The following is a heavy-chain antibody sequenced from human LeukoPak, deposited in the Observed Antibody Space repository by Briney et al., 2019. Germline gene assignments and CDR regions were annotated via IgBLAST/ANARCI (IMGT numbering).Heavy chain of an antibody. V-gene: IGHV4-59*01. CDR2: IYYSGST. D-gene: IGHD2-2*01. CDR3: AGGAGYCSSTSCYWAPYYYYYMDV. J-gene: IGHJ6*03. CDR1: GGSISSYY. Sequence: SETLSLTCTVSGGSISSYYWSWIPQPPGKGLEWIGYIYYSGSTNYNPSLKSRVTISVDTSKNQFSLKLSSVTAADTAVYYCAGGAGYCSSTSCYWAPYYYYYMDVWGKGTTVTVSS.